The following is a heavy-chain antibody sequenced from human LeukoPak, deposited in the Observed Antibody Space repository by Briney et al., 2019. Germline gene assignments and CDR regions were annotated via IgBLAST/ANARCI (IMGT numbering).Heavy chain of an antibody. CDR2: IRDNGNT. D-gene: IGHD3-10*01. CDR3: ATGRDPYKTGH. Sequence: SETLSLTCTFSGGSFSPAHWSWLRQPPGKGLEWIGVIRDNGNTDYNPSLKSRVTISVDTSKSQFSLKLSSLAAADTAVYYCATGRDPYKTGHWGQGTLVTVSS. CDR1: GGSFSPAH. V-gene: IGHV4-59*03. J-gene: IGHJ4*02.